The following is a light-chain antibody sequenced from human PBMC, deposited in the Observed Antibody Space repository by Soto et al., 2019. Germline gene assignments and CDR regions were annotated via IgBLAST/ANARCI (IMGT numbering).Light chain of an antibody. J-gene: IGKJ1*01. CDR2: GPS. V-gene: IGKV3-20*01. CDR3: EQYGDAPAT. Sequence: VLTQSPVILSLSPGERATLSCRASQSVTNDFLAWYQQKPGQAPRLLVYGPSKRGIGIPGRFSGSGSGTDFSLTSSRLEPEDFALYYCEQYGDAPATFGQGTKVEI. CDR1: QSVTNDF.